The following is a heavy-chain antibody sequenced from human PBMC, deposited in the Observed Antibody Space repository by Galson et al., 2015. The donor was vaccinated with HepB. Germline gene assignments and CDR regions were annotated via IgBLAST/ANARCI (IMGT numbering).Heavy chain of an antibody. CDR2: ISYDGSNK. Sequence: SLRLSCAASGFTFSSYAMHWVRQAPGKGLEWVADISYDGSNKYYADSVKGRFTISRDNSKNTLYLQMNSLRGEDTAVYYCAIGWGARIFSGMAIWGQGTTVTAPS. D-gene: IGHD3-16*01. J-gene: IGHJ6*02. CDR3: AIGWGARIFSGMAI. CDR1: GFTFSSYA. V-gene: IGHV3-30-3*01.